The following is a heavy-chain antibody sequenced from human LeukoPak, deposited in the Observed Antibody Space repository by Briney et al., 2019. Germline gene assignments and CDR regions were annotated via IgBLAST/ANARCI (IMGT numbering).Heavy chain of an antibody. CDR3: AKSDYDTSKFDL. D-gene: IGHD3-22*01. J-gene: IGHJ2*01. Sequence: GGSLRLSCAASGFTFSSYSMNWVRQAPGKGLEWVSSISSSSSYIYYADSVKGRFTISRDNAKNSLYLQMNSLRAEDTAVYYCAKSDYDTSKFDLWGRGTLVTVSS. CDR1: GFTFSSYS. V-gene: IGHV3-21*01. CDR2: ISSSSSYI.